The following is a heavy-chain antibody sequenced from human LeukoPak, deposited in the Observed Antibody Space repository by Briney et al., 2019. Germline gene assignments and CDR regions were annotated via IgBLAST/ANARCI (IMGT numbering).Heavy chain of an antibody. CDR1: GFTFSSYG. Sequence: GGSLRLSCAASGFTFSSYGMHWVRQAPGKGLEWVAVISYDGSNKYYADSVKGRFTISRDDSKNTLYLQMNSLRVEDTAVYFCARDHHDTFNWNYYYFDYWGQGTLVTVSS. CDR2: ISYDGSNK. CDR3: ARDHHDTFNWNYYYFDY. D-gene: IGHD1-7*01. V-gene: IGHV3-30*03. J-gene: IGHJ4*02.